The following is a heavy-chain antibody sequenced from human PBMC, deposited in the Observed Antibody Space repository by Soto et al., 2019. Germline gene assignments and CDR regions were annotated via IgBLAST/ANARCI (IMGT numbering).Heavy chain of an antibody. D-gene: IGHD4-4*01. CDR3: ARPTTVTDYYYYYYMDV. V-gene: IGHV4-39*01. CDR2: IYYSGST. CDR1: GGSISSSSYY. J-gene: IGHJ6*03. Sequence: QLQLQESGPGLVKPSETLSLTYTVSGGSISSSSYYWGWIRQPPGKGLEWIGSIYYSGSTYYNPSLKSRVTISVDTSKNQFSLKLSSVTAADTAVYYCARPTTVTDYYYYYYMDVWGKGTTVTVSS.